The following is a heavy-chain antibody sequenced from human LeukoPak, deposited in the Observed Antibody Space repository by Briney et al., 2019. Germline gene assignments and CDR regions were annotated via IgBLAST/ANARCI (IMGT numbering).Heavy chain of an antibody. CDR3: ARGNRRYWFDP. J-gene: IGHJ5*02. Sequence: KPSETLSLTCAVYGGSFSGYYWSWICQPPGKGLEWIGEINHSGSTNYNPSLKSRVTISVDTSKNQFSLKLSSVTAADTAVYYCARGNRRYWFDPWGQGTLVTVSS. CDR1: GGSFSGYY. CDR2: INHSGST. V-gene: IGHV4-34*01. D-gene: IGHD2-15*01.